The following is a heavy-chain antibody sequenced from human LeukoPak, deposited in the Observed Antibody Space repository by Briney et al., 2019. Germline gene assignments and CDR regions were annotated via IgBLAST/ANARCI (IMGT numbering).Heavy chain of an antibody. J-gene: IGHJ4*02. Sequence: GGSLRLSCAASGFTFISSAMSWVRQAPGKGLEWVSAISNNGGYTYYADSVQGRFTISRDNSKSTLCLQMNSLRAEDTAVYYCAKQLGYCSDGSCYFPYWGQGTLVTVSS. D-gene: IGHD2-15*01. CDR3: AKQLGYCSDGSCYFPY. CDR1: GFTFISSA. V-gene: IGHV3-23*01. CDR2: ISNNGGYT.